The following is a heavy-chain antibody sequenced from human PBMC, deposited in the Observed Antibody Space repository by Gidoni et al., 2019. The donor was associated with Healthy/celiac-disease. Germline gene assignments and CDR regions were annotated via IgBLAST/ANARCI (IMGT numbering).Heavy chain of an antibody. J-gene: IGHJ4*02. V-gene: IGHV1-18*04. CDR3: ARGTYYDFWSGSDILDY. D-gene: IGHD3-3*01. Sequence: QVQLVQSGAEVKKPVASVKVSCKALGYTFTSYGIIWVRQAPGQGLEWMGWISAYNGNTNYAQKLQGRVTMTTDTSTSTAYMEPRSLRSDDTAVYYCARGTYYDFWSGSDILDYWGQGTLVTVSS. CDR1: GYTFTSYG. CDR2: ISAYNGNT.